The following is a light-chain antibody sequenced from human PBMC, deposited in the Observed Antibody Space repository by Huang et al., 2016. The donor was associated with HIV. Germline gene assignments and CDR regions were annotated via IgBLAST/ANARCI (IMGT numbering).Light chain of an antibody. CDR3: QQYNNFPLT. Sequence: DIQMTQSPSTLSASVGDRVTITCRASQRISSLVAWYQQKPGKAPNLLIFAASDFESGFPSRFSLSAYGTQFPLTINSLQPDDFATYYCQQYNNFPLTFGGGTTVTIK. CDR2: AAS. J-gene: IGKJ4*01. V-gene: IGKV1-5*01. CDR1: QRISSL.